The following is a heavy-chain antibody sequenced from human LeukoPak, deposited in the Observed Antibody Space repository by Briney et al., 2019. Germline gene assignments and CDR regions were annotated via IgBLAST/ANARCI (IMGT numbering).Heavy chain of an antibody. CDR1: GFTFSSYW. CDR2: IKSKTDGGTT. Sequence: GGSLRLSCAASGFTFSSYWMHWVRQAPGKGLEWVGRIKSKTDGGTTDYAAPVKGRFTISRDDSKNTLYLQMNSLKTEDTAVYYCTTETAVAGIFDYWGQGTLVTVSS. D-gene: IGHD6-19*01. J-gene: IGHJ4*02. V-gene: IGHV3-15*01. CDR3: TTETAVAGIFDY.